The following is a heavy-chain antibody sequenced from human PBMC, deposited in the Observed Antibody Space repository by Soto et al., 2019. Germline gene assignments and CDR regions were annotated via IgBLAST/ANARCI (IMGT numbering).Heavy chain of an antibody. J-gene: IGHJ6*03. Sequence: PGGSLRLSCAASGFTFSSSWMTWVRQAPGKGLEWVANIKQDGSEKFYVDSVKGRLTISRDNAKNSLYLQMNSLRAEDTAVYYCARGIGGYYYYYMDVWGKGTTVTVSS. V-gene: IGHV3-7*01. CDR1: GFTFSSSW. CDR2: IKQDGSEK. CDR3: ARGIGGYYYYYMDV. D-gene: IGHD3-10*01.